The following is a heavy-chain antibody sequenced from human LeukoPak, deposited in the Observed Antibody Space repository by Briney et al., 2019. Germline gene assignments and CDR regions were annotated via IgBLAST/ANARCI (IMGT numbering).Heavy chain of an antibody. J-gene: IGHJ4*02. CDR2: ISGRGSTI. V-gene: IGHV3-11*04. CDR3: ARLSWETFDT. D-gene: IGHD1-26*01. Sequence: GGSLRLSCAASGFIFSDYYMSWIRQAPGKGLEWVSYISGRGSTIYYADSVKGRFTISRDNAKKSLYLQMNRLRGEDTAVYFCARLSWETFDTWGQGTLVTVSS. CDR1: GFIFSDYY.